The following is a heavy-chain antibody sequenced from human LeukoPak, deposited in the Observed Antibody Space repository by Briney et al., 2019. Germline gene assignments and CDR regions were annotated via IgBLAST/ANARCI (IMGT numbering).Heavy chain of an antibody. CDR1: GFTLSSYA. CDR3: ARGAGYSSSWYHYYYYYGMDV. V-gene: IGHV3-64*01. D-gene: IGHD6-13*01. CDR2: ISSNGGST. Sequence: PGGSLRLSCAASGFTLSSYAMHWVRQAPGKGLEYVSAISSNGGSTYYANSVKGRFTISRDNSKNTLYLQMGSLRAEDMAVYYCARGAGYSSSWYHYYYYYGMDVWGQGTTVTVSS. J-gene: IGHJ6*02.